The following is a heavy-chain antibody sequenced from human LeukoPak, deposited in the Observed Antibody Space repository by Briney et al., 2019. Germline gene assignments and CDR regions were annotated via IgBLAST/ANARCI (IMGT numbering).Heavy chain of an antibody. CDR3: AKDCIVVVTAIHSHFDY. CDR2: ISGSGGST. V-gene: IGHV3-23*01. D-gene: IGHD2-21*02. Sequence: PGGTLRLSCAASGFTFSSYAMSWVRQAPGKGLEWVSAISGSGGSTYYADSVKGRFTISRDNSKNTLYLQMNSLRAEDTAVYYCAKDCIVVVTAIHSHFDYWGQGTLVTVSS. CDR1: GFTFSSYA. J-gene: IGHJ4*02.